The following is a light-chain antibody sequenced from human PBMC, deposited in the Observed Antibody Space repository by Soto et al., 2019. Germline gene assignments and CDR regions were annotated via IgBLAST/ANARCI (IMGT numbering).Light chain of an antibody. CDR3: QSYDNSLSAWV. CDR2: RDT. V-gene: IGLV1-40*01. J-gene: IGLJ3*02. Sequence: QSVLTQPPSVSGALGQRVTISCTGSSSNIGDIYDVHWYQQLPGTAPKLLIYRDTDRPSGVPDRFSGSKSGTSASLAITGLQADDEADYYCQSYDNSLSAWVFGGGTKLTVL. CDR1: SSNIGDIYD.